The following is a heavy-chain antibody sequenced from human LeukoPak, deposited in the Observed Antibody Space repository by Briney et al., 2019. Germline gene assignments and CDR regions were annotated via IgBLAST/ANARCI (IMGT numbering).Heavy chain of an antibody. CDR3: ARAYGDEYYFDY. J-gene: IGHJ4*02. CDR1: GGSISSSSYY. V-gene: IGHV4-39*07. Sequence: SETLSLTCTVSGGSISSSSYYWGWIRQPPGKGLEWIGSIYYSGSTYYNPSLKSRVTISVDRSKNQFSLKLSSVTAADTAVYYCARAYGDEYYFDYWGQGTLVTVSS. D-gene: IGHD4-17*01. CDR2: IYYSGST.